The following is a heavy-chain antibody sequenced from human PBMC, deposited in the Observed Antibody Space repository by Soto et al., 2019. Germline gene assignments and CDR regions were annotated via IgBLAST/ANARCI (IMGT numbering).Heavy chain of an antibody. D-gene: IGHD3-10*01. CDR2: VHYSGST. V-gene: IGHV4-59*12. CDR1: GASISSYY. CDR3: ARDNGSGSYRGTYVD. Sequence: SETLSLTCTVSGASISSYYWSWIRQYPQKGLECIGYVHYSGSTNYRPSLKSRVTMSVDRAKNQFSLKLTSVTAADTAVYYCARDNGSGSYRGTYVDWGQGILVTVSS. J-gene: IGHJ4*02.